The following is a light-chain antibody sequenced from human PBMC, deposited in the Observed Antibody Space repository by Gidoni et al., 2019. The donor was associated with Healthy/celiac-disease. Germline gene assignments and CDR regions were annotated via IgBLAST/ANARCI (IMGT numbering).Light chain of an antibody. V-gene: IGKV1-33*01. Sequence: DIQMTQSPSSLSASVGDRVTITCQASQDISNYLNWYQQKPGKAPKLLIYDASNLETGVPSRFSGSGSGTEFTFTISSLQPEDIATYYCQQYDNLPRTFXQXTKLEIK. CDR2: DAS. J-gene: IGKJ2*01. CDR3: QQYDNLPRT. CDR1: QDISNY.